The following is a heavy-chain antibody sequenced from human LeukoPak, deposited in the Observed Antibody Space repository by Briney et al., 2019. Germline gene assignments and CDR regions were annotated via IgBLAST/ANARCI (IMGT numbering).Heavy chain of an antibody. Sequence: SETLSLTRTVSGGSISSSSYYWGWIRQPPGKGLEWIGSIYYSGSTYYNPSLKSRVTISVDTSKNQFSLKLSSVTAADTAVYYCARPDYGGNYDYWGQGTLVTVSS. CDR3: ARPDYGGNYDY. CDR2: IYYSGST. CDR1: GGSISSSSYY. D-gene: IGHD4-23*01. V-gene: IGHV4-39*01. J-gene: IGHJ4*02.